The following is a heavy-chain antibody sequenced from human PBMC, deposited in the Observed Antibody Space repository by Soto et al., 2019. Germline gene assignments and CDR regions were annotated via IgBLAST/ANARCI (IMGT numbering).Heavy chain of an antibody. V-gene: IGHV3-21*01. J-gene: IGHJ6*02. CDR1: GFTFSSYS. Sequence: LRLSCAASGFTFSSYSMNWVRQAPGKGLEWVSSISSSSSYIYYADSVKGRFTISRDNAKNSLYLQMNSLRAEDTAVYYCARDGAYSPYGMDVWGQGTTVTVSS. D-gene: IGHD2-15*01. CDR3: ARDGAYSPYGMDV. CDR2: ISSSSSYI.